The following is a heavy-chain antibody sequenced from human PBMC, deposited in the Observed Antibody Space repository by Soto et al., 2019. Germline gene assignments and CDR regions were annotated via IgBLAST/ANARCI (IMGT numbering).Heavy chain of an antibody. V-gene: IGHV4-4*02. D-gene: IGHD2-2*01. CDR1: GGSISSSNW. J-gene: IGHJ5*02. Sequence: LETLSLTXAVSGGSISSSNWWHWVRQPPGKGLEWIGEIHHSGTTNYNPSLKSRVAISVDKSKNQFSLKLNSVTAADTAVYYCARVRQYCSGTSCYLDPWGQGTLVTVSS. CDR3: ARVRQYCSGTSCYLDP. CDR2: IHHSGTT.